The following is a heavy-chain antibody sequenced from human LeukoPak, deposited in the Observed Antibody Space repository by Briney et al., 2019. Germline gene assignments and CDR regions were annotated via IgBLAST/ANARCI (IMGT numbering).Heavy chain of an antibody. D-gene: IGHD2-15*01. V-gene: IGHV3-23*01. CDR2: VSGSGVST. J-gene: IGHJ6*03. CDR1: GFTFSSYTFSTYA. CDR3: AKGVEDSGIYYYYYMDV. Sequence: PGGSLRLSCAASGFTFSSYTFSTYAMTWVRQAPGKGLECVSAVSGSGVSTYYADSVKGRFTISRDNSKNTLYLQMNGLRAEDTAVYYCAKGVEDSGIYYYYYMDVWGKGTTVTVSS.